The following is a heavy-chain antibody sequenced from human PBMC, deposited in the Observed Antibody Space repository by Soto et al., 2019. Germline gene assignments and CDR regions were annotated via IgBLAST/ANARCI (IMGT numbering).Heavy chain of an antibody. Sequence: SETLSLTCTVSGGSISSYYWSWIRQPAGKGLEWIGRIYTSGSTNYNPSLKSRVTMSVETSKEQLSLKLSSVTTADTAVYYCERAGTAAGRMDVWGQGTTVTV. D-gene: IGHD6-13*01. CDR3: ERAGTAAGRMDV. CDR1: GGSISSYY. V-gene: IGHV4-4*07. J-gene: IGHJ6*02. CDR2: IYTSGST.